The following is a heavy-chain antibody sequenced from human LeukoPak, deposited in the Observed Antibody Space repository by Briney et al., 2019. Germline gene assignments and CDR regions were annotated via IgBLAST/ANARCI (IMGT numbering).Heavy chain of an antibody. CDR1: GFTVSSNY. V-gene: IGHV3-53*01. CDR3: ATGSHSGSYPVDY. J-gene: IGHJ4*02. Sequence: GGSLRLSCAASGFTVSSNYMSWVRQAPGKGLEWVSVIYSGGSTYYADSVKGRFTISRDNSKNTVYLQMNSLRAEDTAVYYCATGSHSGSYPVDYWGQGTLVTVSS. CDR2: IYSGGST. D-gene: IGHD1-26*01.